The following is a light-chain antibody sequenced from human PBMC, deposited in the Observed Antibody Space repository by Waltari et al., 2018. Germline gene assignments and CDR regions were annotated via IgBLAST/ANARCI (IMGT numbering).Light chain of an antibody. CDR2: AAS. CDR1: QTTSNY. J-gene: IGKJ2*01. Sequence: DIQVTQSPSSLSASRGDRVTIPCRASQTTSNYLNWYQHKPGKSHKPLIYAASSLQSGVPSRFSGSASGTDFTLTISNLQPEDFATYYCQLSHNTLMNIFGQGTKLEIK. CDR3: QLSHNTLMNI. V-gene: IGKV1-39*01.